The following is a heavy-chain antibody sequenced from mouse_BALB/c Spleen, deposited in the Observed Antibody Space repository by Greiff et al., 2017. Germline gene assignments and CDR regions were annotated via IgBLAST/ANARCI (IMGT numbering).Heavy chain of an antibody. D-gene: IGHD2-14*01. CDR2: IRNKANGYTT. V-gene: IGHV7-3*02. Sequence: EVKLMESGGGLVQPGGSLRLSCATSGFTFTDYYMSWVRQPPGKALEWLGFIRNKANGYTTEYSASVKGRFTISRDNSQSILYLQMNTLRAEDSATYYCARGRYDLDYWGQGTTLTVSS. J-gene: IGHJ2*01. CDR3: ARGRYDLDY. CDR1: GFTFTDYY.